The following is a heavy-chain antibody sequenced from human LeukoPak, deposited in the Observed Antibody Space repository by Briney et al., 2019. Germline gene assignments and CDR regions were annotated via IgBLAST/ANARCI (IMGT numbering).Heavy chain of an antibody. CDR3: ARGESYDFWSGYYQDY. J-gene: IGHJ4*02. Sequence: GGSLRLSCAASGFTFSDYYMSWIRQAPGKGLEWVSYISSSGSTIYYADSVKGRFTISRDNAKNSLYLQMNSLRAEDTAVYYCARGESYDFWSGYYQDYWGQGTLVTVSS. D-gene: IGHD3-3*01. CDR1: GFTFSDYY. V-gene: IGHV3-11*01. CDR2: ISSSGSTI.